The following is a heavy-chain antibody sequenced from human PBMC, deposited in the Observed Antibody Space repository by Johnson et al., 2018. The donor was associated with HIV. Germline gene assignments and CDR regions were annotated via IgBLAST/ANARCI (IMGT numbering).Heavy chain of an antibody. CDR1: GFTFSNAW. CDR2: IESKTDGGTT. Sequence: VQLVESGGGLVQPGGSLRLSCAASGFTFSNAWMSWVRQAPGKGLEWVGRIESKTDGGTTDYAAPVKGRFTISRDDSKNTLYLQMNSLKTEDTAVYYCTTGRLLAAFDIWGQGTMVTVSS. V-gene: IGHV3-15*04. CDR3: TTGRLLAAFDI. J-gene: IGHJ3*02. D-gene: IGHD2-21*02.